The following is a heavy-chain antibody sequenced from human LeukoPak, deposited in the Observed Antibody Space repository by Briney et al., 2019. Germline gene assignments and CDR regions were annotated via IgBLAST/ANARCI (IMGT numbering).Heavy chain of an antibody. J-gene: IGHJ5*02. D-gene: IGHD3-3*01. V-gene: IGHV4-30-2*01. CDR1: GGSISSGGYS. CDR3: ARGIGFDFWSGYNWFDP. CDR2: IYHSVST. Sequence: SETLSLTCAVSGGSISSGGYSWSWIRQPPGKGLEWIGYIYHSVSTYYNPSLKSRVTISVDRSKNQFSLKLSSVTAADTAVYYCARGIGFDFWSGYNWFDPWGQGTLVTVSS.